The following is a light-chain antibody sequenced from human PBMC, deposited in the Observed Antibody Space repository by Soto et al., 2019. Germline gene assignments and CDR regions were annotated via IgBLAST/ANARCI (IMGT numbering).Light chain of an antibody. CDR2: MAS. J-gene: IGKJ4*01. V-gene: IGKV1-5*03. CDR3: QQYNSFSGT. CDR1: QSVSTW. Sequence: DIQMTQSPSTLSASVGDRVTITCRASQSVSTWLAWYQQKPGKAPQVLISMASTLESGVPSRFTGSASDKEFTLTISSLQPDDFATYYCQQYNSFSGTFGGGTKVEI.